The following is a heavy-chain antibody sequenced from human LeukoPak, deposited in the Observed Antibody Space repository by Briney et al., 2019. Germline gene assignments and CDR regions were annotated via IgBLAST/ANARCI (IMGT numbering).Heavy chain of an antibody. CDR3: ARDRIEVTIVGDYYYYGMDV. V-gene: IGHV1-2*06. D-gene: IGHD3-3*01. CDR2: INPNSGGT. Sequence: GASVKVSCKASGYTFTGYYMHWVGQAPGQGLEWMGRINPNSGGTNYAQKFQGRVTMTRDKSTSTAYMELNRLRSDDTAVYYCARDRIEVTIVGDYYYYGMDVWGQGTTVTVSS. CDR1: GYTFTGYY. J-gene: IGHJ6*02.